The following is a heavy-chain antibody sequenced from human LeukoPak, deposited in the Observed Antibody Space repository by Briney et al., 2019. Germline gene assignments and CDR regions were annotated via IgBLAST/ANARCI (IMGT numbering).Heavy chain of an antibody. D-gene: IGHD3-22*01. CDR2: IYPGDSDT. J-gene: IGHJ4*02. Sequence: KVSCKASGGTFSSYAISWVRQAPGQGLEWTGIIYPGDSDTRYSPSFQGQVTISADKSISTAYLQWSSLKASDTAMYYCARHGGSYYDSSGYLDYWGQGTLVTVSS. V-gene: IGHV5-51*01. CDR1: GGTFSSYA. CDR3: ARHGGSYYDSSGYLDY.